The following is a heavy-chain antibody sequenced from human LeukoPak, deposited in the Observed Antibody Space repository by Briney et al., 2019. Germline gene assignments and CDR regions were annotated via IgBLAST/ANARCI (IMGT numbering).Heavy chain of an antibody. CDR3: ASLTIGGEYAFDI. J-gene: IGHJ3*02. Sequence: ASVKVSCKASGYTFTSYGINWVRQATGQGLEWMGWMNPNSGSTGYAQKFQGRVTMTRNTSISTAYMELSSLRSEDTAVYYCASLTIGGEYAFDIWGQGTMVTVSS. V-gene: IGHV1-8*02. CDR2: MNPNSGST. CDR1: GYTFTSYG. D-gene: IGHD3-16*01.